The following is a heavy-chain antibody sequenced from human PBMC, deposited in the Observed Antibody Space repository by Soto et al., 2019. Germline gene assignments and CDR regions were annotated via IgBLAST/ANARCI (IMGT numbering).Heavy chain of an antibody. J-gene: IGHJ4*02. Sequence: QVQLQESGPGLVKPSQTLSLTCTVSGGSISSSGYNWSWIRQHPGKGLEWIGYIYYSGSTYYNPSLRSRFTRSVDTPRNQFPLKLSSVTAAATAVYFCARYGSGSYYPTTFDYWGQGALVTVSS. V-gene: IGHV4-31*03. CDR1: GGSISSSGYN. CDR3: ARYGSGSYYPTTFDY. D-gene: IGHD3-10*01. CDR2: IYYSGST.